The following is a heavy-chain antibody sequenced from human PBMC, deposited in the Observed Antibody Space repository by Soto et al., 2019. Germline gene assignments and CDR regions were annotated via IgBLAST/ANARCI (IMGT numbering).Heavy chain of an antibody. J-gene: IGHJ6*02. Sequence: ASVKVSCKASGYTFSGYSITWVRQAPGQGLEWMGRISGYNGNTNYARTLRGRLTLTTDTSTSTAYMELRSLTSDDTAVYYCARDVFCGGSPACPDMDVWGQGTTVTVSS. D-gene: IGHD2-21*01. CDR2: ISGYNGNT. CDR3: ARDVFCGGSPACPDMDV. V-gene: IGHV1-18*04. CDR1: GYTFSGYS.